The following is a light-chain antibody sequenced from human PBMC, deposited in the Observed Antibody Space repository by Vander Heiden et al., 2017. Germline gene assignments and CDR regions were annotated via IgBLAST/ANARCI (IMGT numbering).Light chain of an antibody. CDR3: QQYGSSGT. V-gene: IGKV3-20*01. Sequence: EIVLTQPPGTLSLSPGERATLSCRASQSVSSNYLAWYQQKPGQAPRLLIYGSSSRATGIPDRFSGSGSGTDFTLTISRLEPEDFAVYYCQQYGSSGTFGQGTKVEIK. J-gene: IGKJ1*01. CDR2: GSS. CDR1: QSVSSNY.